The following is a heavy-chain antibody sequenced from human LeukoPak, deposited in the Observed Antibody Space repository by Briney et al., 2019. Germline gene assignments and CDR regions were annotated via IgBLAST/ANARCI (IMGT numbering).Heavy chain of an antibody. CDR3: AIDPPPGITMVRGVIVGY. CDR1: LYTFTRYY. J-gene: IGHJ4*02. V-gene: IGHV1-2*02. Sequence: GASVKVSCKASLYTFTRYYMHWVRQAPAQGLAGMGWINSNRGDTNYAQKLHGRVTKTRHTSISTANMELSRLRSDDTPVYYRAIDPPPGITMVRGVIVGYWGQGTLVTVSS. D-gene: IGHD3-10*01. CDR2: INSNRGDT.